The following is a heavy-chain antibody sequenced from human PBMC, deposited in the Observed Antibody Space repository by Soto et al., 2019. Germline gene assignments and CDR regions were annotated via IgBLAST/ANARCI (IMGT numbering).Heavy chain of an antibody. J-gene: IGHJ4*02. D-gene: IGHD2-21*02. CDR3: AKEGRVRRAYCGGDCPFDY. CDR1: GFTFSSYG. Sequence: QVQLVESGGGVVQPGRSLRLSCAASGFTFSSYGMHWVRQAPGKGLEWVAVISYDGSNKYYADSVKGRFTISRDNSKNTLYLQMNSLRAEDTAVYYCAKEGRVRRAYCGGDCPFDYWGQGTLVTVSS. CDR2: ISYDGSNK. V-gene: IGHV3-30*18.